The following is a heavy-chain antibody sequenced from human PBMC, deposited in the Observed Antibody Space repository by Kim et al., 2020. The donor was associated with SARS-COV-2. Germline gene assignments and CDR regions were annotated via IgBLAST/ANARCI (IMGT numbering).Heavy chain of an antibody. Sequence: GGSLRLSCAASGFTFSDYYMSWIRQAPGKGLEWVSYISSSGSTIYYADSVKGRFTISRDNAKNSLYLQMNSLRAEDTAVYYCARDANCSSTSCYHYYYGMDVWGQGTTVTVSS. CDR1: GFTFSDYY. D-gene: IGHD2-2*01. CDR2: ISSSGSTI. V-gene: IGHV3-11*04. J-gene: IGHJ6*02. CDR3: ARDANCSSTSCYHYYYGMDV.